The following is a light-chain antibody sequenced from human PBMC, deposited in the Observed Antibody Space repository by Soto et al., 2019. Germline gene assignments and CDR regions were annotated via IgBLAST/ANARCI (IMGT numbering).Light chain of an antibody. J-gene: IGLJ1*01. CDR2: EVS. CDR3: SSYTSSSTYV. CDR1: SSDVGGYNY. V-gene: IGLV2-14*01. Sequence: QSALTQPASVSGSPGQSITISCTGTSSDVGGYNYVSWYQQHAGKAPKLMLYEVSNRPSGGSNRFSGSKSGNTASLTISGLQAENEADDYCSSYTSSSTYVFGTGTKVTVL.